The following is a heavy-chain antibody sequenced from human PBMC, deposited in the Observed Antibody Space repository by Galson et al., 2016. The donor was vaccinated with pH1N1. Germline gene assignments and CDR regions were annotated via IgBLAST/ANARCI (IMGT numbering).Heavy chain of an antibody. CDR3: ARDEAHDFSSPLGDYYYMDV. D-gene: IGHD3-3*01. Sequence: SVKVSCKASGYTFTSYGINWVRQAPGQGLEWMGWISGYTGNTNYAQGFQGRVTMTADTSTGTAYMELKSLTPDDTAVYYCARDEAHDFSSPLGDYYYMDVWGKGTTVTVSS. V-gene: IGHV1-18*01. J-gene: IGHJ6*03. CDR1: GYTFTSYG. CDR2: ISGYTGNT.